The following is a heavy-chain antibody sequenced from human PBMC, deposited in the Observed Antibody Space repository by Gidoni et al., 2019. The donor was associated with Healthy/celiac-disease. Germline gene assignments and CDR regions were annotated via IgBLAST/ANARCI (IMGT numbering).Heavy chain of an antibody. D-gene: IGHD3-22*01. CDR1: GFSLSTSVVG. J-gene: IGHJ4*02. Sequence: QITLKESGPTLVKPTQTLTLTCTFPGFSLSTSVVGVGWIRQPPGKALEWLALIYWDDDKRYSPSLKSRLTITKDTSKNQVVLTMTNMDPVDTATYYCAHRSGGKQYYYDSSGYWILDYWGQGTLVTVSS. CDR3: AHRSGGKQYYYDSSGYWILDY. CDR2: IYWDDDK. V-gene: IGHV2-5*02.